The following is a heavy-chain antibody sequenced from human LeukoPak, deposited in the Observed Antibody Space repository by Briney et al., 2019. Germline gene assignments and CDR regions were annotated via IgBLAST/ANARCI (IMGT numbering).Heavy chain of an antibody. Sequence: SVKVSCKAAGCTFSSYAISWVRQAPGQGLEWMGRIIPIFGTANYAQKFQGRVTITTDESTSTAYMELSSLRSEDTAVYYCARDGEMDYGDYGGAFDIWGQGTMVTVSS. J-gene: IGHJ3*02. D-gene: IGHD4-17*01. V-gene: IGHV1-69*05. CDR3: ARDGEMDYGDYGGAFDI. CDR2: IIPIFGTA. CDR1: GCTFSSYA.